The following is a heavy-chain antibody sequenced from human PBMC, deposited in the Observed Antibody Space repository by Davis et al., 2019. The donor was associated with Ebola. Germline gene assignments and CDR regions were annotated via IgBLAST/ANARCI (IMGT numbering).Heavy chain of an antibody. CDR3: AKDQYVAAAEIDFDY. CDR2: ISSSSSYI. D-gene: IGHD6-13*01. CDR1: GFTFSSYS. V-gene: IGHV3-21*04. J-gene: IGHJ4*02. Sequence: GESLKISCAASGFTFSSYSMNWVRQAPGKGLEWVSSISSSSSYIYYADSVKGRFTISRDNAKNSLYLQMNSLRAEDTAVYYCAKDQYVAAAEIDFDYWGQGTLVTVSS.